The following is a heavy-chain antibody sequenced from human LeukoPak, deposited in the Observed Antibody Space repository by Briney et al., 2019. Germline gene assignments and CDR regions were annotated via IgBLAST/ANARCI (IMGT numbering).Heavy chain of an antibody. CDR1: GFTFSSYS. V-gene: IGHV3-7*01. J-gene: IGHJ4*02. CDR2: IKQDGSDK. Sequence: TGGSLRLSCAASGFTFSSYSMNWVRQAPGKGLEWVANIKQDGSDKYYVDSVKGRFIISRDNAKNSLYLQMNSLRAEDTAVYYCARDHRGIFSPFDYWGQGTLVTVSS. CDR3: ARDHRGIFSPFDY.